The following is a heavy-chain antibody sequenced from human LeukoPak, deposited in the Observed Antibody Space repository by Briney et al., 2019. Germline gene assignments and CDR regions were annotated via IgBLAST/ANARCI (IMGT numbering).Heavy chain of an antibody. D-gene: IGHD4-23*01. CDR2: MYSSGST. J-gene: IGHJ4*02. V-gene: IGHV4-4*07. CDR1: GGSINSYY. CDR3: ARGGKATVVTM. Sequence: PSETLSLTCTVSGGSINSYYWTWIRQSAGKGLEWIGRMYSSGSTNYNPSLKSRVSMSVDTSKNQFSVKLTSVTAADTAVYYCARGGKATVVTMWGQGILVTVSS.